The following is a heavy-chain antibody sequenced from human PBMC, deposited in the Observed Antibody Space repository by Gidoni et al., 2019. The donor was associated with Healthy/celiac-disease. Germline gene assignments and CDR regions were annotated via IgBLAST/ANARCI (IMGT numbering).Heavy chain of an antibody. V-gene: IGHV3-48*02. CDR2: VSSSSSTI. CDR3: ARARRLRGKPYYYYYGMDV. CDR1: GFPFSSYS. D-gene: IGHD3-10*01. Sequence: EVQLVESGGGLVQPGGSLRLSCAASGFPFSSYSMNWVRQAPGKGLGWVSYVSSSSSTIYYADSVKGRFTISRDNAKNSLYLQMNSLRDEDTAVYYCARARRLRGKPYYYYYGMDVWGQGTTVTVSS. J-gene: IGHJ6*02.